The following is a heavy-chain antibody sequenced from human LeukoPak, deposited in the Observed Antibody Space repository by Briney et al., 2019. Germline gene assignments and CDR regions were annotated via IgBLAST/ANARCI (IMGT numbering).Heavy chain of an antibody. CDR2: IYYSGST. CDR3: ARDVSSSCYYLGRAFDI. V-gene: IGHV4-39*07. CDR1: GGSISSSSYY. Sequence: SETLSLTCTVSGGSISSSSYYWGWIRQPPGTGLEWIGSIYYSGSTYYNPSLKSRVTISIDKSKNQFSLKLSSVTAADTAVYYCARDVSSSCYYLGRAFDIWGQGTMVTVSS. J-gene: IGHJ3*02. D-gene: IGHD3-22*01.